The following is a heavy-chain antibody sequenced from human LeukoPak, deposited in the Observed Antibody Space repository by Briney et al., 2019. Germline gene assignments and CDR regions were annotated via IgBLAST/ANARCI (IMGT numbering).Heavy chain of an antibody. D-gene: IGHD2-15*01. J-gene: IGHJ6*03. V-gene: IGHV3-15*01. CDR3: ARVLRYCSGGNCYSGGLGYMDV. CDR2: IKSTRDGGAT. CDR1: GFTFKNAW. Sequence: GGSLRLSCEASGFTFKNAWMIWVRQAPGKGPEWVGRIKSTRDGGATEYAAPVKGRFTISRDNSENTLYLQMNSLRAEDTAVYYCARVLRYCSGGNCYSGGLGYMDVWGKGTTVTISS.